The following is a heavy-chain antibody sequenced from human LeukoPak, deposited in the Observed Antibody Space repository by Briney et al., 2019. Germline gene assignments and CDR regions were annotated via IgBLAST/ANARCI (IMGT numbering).Heavy chain of an antibody. Sequence: ASVKVSCKASEYTFTGYYMHWVRQAPRQGLEWMGWINRNSGGTNYAQKFQGRVTMTRDTSISTAYMGLSRLRSDDTAVYYCASDYCRSTSCYSAFDIWGQGTMVTVSS. J-gene: IGHJ3*02. CDR1: EYTFTGYY. CDR2: INRNSGGT. V-gene: IGHV1-2*02. D-gene: IGHD2-2*02. CDR3: ASDYCRSTSCYSAFDI.